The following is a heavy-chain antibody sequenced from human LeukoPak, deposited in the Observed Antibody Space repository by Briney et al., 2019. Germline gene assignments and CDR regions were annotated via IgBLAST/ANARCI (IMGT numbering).Heavy chain of an antibody. CDR2: HTNSGENT. J-gene: IGHJ4*02. Sequence: AGGSLRLSCAGSQFTFSDYAVSWARQAPGKGLEWVSSHTNSGENTYYADSVKGRFTISRDNSKNTLYLQMNSLRAEDTAVYYCARDWDRYCSGGSCYGFDYWGQGTLVTVSS. CDR3: ARDWDRYCSGGSCYGFDY. V-gene: IGHV3-23*01. D-gene: IGHD2-15*01. CDR1: QFTFSDYA.